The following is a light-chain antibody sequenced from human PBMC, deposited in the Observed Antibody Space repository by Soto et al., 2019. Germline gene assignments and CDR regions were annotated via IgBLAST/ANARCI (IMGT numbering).Light chain of an antibody. Sequence: ETVLTQSPATQSLSPGERATLSCRASQSISSFLAWYQQRPGQAPRLLIYDASNRATGIPARFSGSGSGTDFTLSISSLEPEDFAIYYCQQRLNWPLTFGGGTKVEIK. CDR3: QQRLNWPLT. CDR1: QSISSF. CDR2: DAS. V-gene: IGKV3-11*01. J-gene: IGKJ4*01.